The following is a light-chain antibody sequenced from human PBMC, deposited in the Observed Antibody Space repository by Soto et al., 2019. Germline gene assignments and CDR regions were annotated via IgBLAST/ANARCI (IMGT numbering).Light chain of an antibody. J-gene: IGKJ5*01. CDR3: QQCNRYPIT. V-gene: IGKV1-5*01. CDR2: DAS. Sequence: IQMTQSPSTRSSSFGDRVTITCRASRSISSWLAWYQQKPGKAPKLLIYDASSLESGVPSRFSGSGSGTEFTLTISSLKTDDSATYYCQQCNRYPITFGQGTRLEIK. CDR1: RSISSW.